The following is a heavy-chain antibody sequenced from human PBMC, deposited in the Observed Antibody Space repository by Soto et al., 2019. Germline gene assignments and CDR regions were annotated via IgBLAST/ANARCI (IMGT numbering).Heavy chain of an antibody. Sequence: ASVKVSCKASGFTFTSSAVQWVRQARGQRLEWIGWIIVGSGNTNYAQKFQERVTITRDMSTSTAYMELSSLRSEDTAVYYCAAIARPGSSGYSYGYDYYYYYMDVWGKGTTVTVSS. CDR2: IIVGSGNT. CDR3: AAIARPGSSGYSYGYDYYYYYMDV. CDR1: GFTFTSSA. J-gene: IGHJ6*03. D-gene: IGHD5-18*01. V-gene: IGHV1-58*01.